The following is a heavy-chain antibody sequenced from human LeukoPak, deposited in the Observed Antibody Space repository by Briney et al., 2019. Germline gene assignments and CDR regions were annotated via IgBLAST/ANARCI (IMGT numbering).Heavy chain of an antibody. V-gene: IGHV4-61*02. CDR1: GGSISSGSYY. CDR3: ARGGYDSSNLGY. Sequence: SETLSLTCTVSGGSISSGSYYWSWIRQPAGKGLEWIERIYTSGSTNYNPSLKSRVTISVDTSKNQFSLKLSSVTAADTAVYYCARGGYDSSNLGYWGQGTLVTVSS. J-gene: IGHJ4*02. D-gene: IGHD3-22*01. CDR2: IYTSGST.